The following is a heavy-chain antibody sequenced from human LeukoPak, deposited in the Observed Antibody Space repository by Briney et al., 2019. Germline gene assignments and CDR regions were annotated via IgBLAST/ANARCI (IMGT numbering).Heavy chain of an antibody. CDR1: GGSFSGYY. V-gene: IGHV4-34*01. J-gene: IGHJ6*03. Sequence: PSETLSLTCAVYGGSFSGYYWSWIRQPPGKGLEWIGEINHSGSTNYNPSLKSRVTTSLDTSKNQVSLELSSVTAADTAVYYCARESPIVVVVAATEVYYYYYMDVWGKGTTVTVSS. CDR3: ARESPIVVVVAATEVYYYYYMDV. CDR2: INHSGST. D-gene: IGHD2-15*01.